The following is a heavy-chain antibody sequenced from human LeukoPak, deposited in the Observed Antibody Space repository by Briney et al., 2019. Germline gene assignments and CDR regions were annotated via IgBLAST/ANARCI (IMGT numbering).Heavy chain of an antibody. Sequence: PSETLSLTCAVYGGSFSGYYWSWIRQAPGKGLEWVANIKQDGSEKYYVDSVKGRFTISRDNAKNSLYLQMNSLRAEDTAVYYCARDQVYSSGWSWGGYYGMDVWGQGTTVTVSS. J-gene: IGHJ6*02. D-gene: IGHD6-19*01. CDR1: GGSFSGYY. CDR3: ARDQVYSSGWSWGGYYGMDV. CDR2: IKQDGSEK. V-gene: IGHV3-7*01.